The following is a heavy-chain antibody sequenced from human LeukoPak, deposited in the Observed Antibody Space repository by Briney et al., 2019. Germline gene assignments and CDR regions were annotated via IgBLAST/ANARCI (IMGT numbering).Heavy chain of an antibody. D-gene: IGHD3-16*02. V-gene: IGHV3-30-3*01. CDR1: GFTFTNYA. CDR2: ISYDGSDK. J-gene: IGHJ6*02. Sequence: GRSLRLSCAASGFTFTNYAMHWVRQAPGKGLEWVALISYDGSDKYYANSVKGRFTISRDNSNNTLYLQMNSLRAEDTAVYYCVSVYLDAWGQGATVTVSS. CDR3: VSVYLDA.